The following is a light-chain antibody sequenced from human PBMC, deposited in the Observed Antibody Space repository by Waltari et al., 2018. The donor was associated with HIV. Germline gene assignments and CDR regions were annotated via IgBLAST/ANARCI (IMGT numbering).Light chain of an antibody. CDR2: SAS. J-gene: IGKJ1*01. V-gene: IGKV1-27*01. CDR1: QDIGSS. CDR3: QKYNSAPHT. Sequence: DIRMTQSPSSLSASVGVRITITCRASQDIGSSLAWYQQMPGTVPNLVIFSASSLQSGVSSRFSGSGSGTYFTLTISSLQPEDAATYFCQKYNSAPHTFGQGTRVEI.